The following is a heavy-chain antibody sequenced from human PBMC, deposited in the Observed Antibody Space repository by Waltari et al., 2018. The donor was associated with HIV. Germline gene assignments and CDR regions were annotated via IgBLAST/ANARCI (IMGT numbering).Heavy chain of an antibody. J-gene: IGHJ6*02. CDR1: GFTFTGYD. CDR2: MRYDGTNK. CDR3: AKEGATLTTSAYFYYYGMDV. Sequence: QVQLVESGGGVVQPGGSLRLSCAASGFTFTGYDIHWVPQAPGKGLEWVAFMRYDGTNKYYADSVKGRFTISRDNSKNSLYLQMNSLRAEDTALYYCAKEGATLTTSAYFYYYGMDVWGQGTTVTVSS. D-gene: IGHD4-4*01. V-gene: IGHV3-30*02.